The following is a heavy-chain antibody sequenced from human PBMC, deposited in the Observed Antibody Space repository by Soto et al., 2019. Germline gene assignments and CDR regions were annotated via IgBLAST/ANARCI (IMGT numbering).Heavy chain of an antibody. D-gene: IGHD3-10*01. J-gene: IGHJ6*03. Sequence: GGSLRLSCAASGFTFSSYGMHWVRQAPGKGLEWVAVISYDGSNKYYADSVKGRFTISRDNSKNTLYLQMNSLRAEDTAVYYCAKGESSWSYYYYYYMDVWGKGTTVTVSS. CDR3: AKGESSWSYYYYYYMDV. CDR2: ISYDGSNK. CDR1: GFTFSSYG. V-gene: IGHV3-30*18.